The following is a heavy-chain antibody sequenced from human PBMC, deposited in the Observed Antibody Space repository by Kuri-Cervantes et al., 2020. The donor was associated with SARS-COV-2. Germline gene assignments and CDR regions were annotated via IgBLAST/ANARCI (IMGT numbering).Heavy chain of an antibody. J-gene: IGHJ5*02. CDR1: GFTFSSYS. V-gene: IGHV3-21*01. CDR2: ISSSSSYK. CDR3: AKVGQQLVPDWFDP. Sequence: GESLKISCAASGFTFSSYSMNWVRQAPEKGLEWVSYISSSSSYKYYADSVKGRFTISRDKTKNSLYLQMNSLRAEDTAVYYCAKVGQQLVPDWFDPWGQGTLVTVSS. D-gene: IGHD6-13*01.